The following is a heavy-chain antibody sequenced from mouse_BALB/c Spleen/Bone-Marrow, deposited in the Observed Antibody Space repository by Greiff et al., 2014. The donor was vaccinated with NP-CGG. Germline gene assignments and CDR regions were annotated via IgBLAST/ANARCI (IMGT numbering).Heavy chain of an antibody. J-gene: IGHJ2*01. CDR1: GFTFSSFG. Sequence: EVKVEESGGGLVQPGGSRKLSCAASGFTFSSFGMHWVRQAPEKGLEWVAYISSGSSTIFYADTVKGRFTVSRDNPKNTLFLQMTSLRSEDTAMYFCTRGGNWDDFDSWGQGTTLTDSS. CDR3: TRGGNWDDFDS. V-gene: IGHV5-17*02. CDR2: ISSGSSTI. D-gene: IGHD4-1*01.